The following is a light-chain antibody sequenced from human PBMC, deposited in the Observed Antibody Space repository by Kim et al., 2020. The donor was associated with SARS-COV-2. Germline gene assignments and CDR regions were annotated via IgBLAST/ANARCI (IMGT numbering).Light chain of an antibody. CDR2: GAS. CDR3: QQYGNSPRT. Sequence: EIVLTQSPGTLSLSPGESATLSCRASQSVSSYLAWHQQKPGQAPRLLMYGASSRATGIPDRFSGSGSGTDFTLTISRLEPEDFAVYYCQQYGNSPRTFGQGTKVDIK. V-gene: IGKV3-20*01. CDR1: QSVSSY. J-gene: IGKJ1*01.